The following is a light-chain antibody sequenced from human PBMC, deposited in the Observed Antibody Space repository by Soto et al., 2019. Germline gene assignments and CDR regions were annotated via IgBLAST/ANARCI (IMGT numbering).Light chain of an antibody. J-gene: IGKJ4*01. CDR1: QGISNW. Sequence: DIQMTQSPSSVSASVGDRVTITRRASQGISNWLAWYQQQPGKAPKLLIYGASSLQSGVPSRFGGGGSGTHFTLIISSLQPEDFATYYCQQTNTFLPLTFGGGTKVEI. CDR3: QQTNTFLPLT. V-gene: IGKV1-12*01. CDR2: GAS.